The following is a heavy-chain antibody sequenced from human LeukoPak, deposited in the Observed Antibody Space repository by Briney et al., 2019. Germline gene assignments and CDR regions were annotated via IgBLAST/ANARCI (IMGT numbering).Heavy chain of an antibody. CDR2: ISAYNGNT. CDR1: GYTFTSYG. CDR3: ASDDILTGYSNY. D-gene: IGHD3-9*01. Sequence: ASVKVSCKASGYTFTSYGISWVRQAPGQGLEWMGWISAYNGNTNYAQKLQGRVTMTTDTSTSTAYMELRSLRSDDTAVYYCASDDILTGYSNYWGQGTLVTVSS. V-gene: IGHV1-18*01. J-gene: IGHJ4*02.